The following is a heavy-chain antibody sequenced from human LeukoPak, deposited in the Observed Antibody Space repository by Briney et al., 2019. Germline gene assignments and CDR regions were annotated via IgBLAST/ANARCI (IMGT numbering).Heavy chain of an antibody. CDR1: GGSFSGYY. CDR2: INHSGST. CDR3: ARVRTLRFLEWLHNNHYFDY. V-gene: IGHV4-34*01. J-gene: IGHJ4*02. D-gene: IGHD3-3*01. Sequence: KSSETLSLTCVVYGGSFSGYYWSWIRQPPGKGLEWIGEINHSGSTNYNPSLKSRVTISVDTSKNQFSLKLSSVTAADTAVYYCARVRTLRFLEWLHNNHYFDYWGQGTLVTVSS.